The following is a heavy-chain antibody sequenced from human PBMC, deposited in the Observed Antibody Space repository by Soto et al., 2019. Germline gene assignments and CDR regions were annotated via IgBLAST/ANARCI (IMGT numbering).Heavy chain of an antibody. V-gene: IGHV1-8*01. Sequence: ASVKVSCKASGYTFTSYDINWVRQATGQGLEWMGWMNPNSGNTGYAQKFQGRVTMTRNTSISTAYMELSSLRSEDTAVYYCARGRYYYDSRRYYYYGMDVWGQGTTVTV. CDR3: ARGRYYYDSRRYYYYGMDV. CDR2: MNPNSGNT. CDR1: GYTFTSYD. D-gene: IGHD3-22*01. J-gene: IGHJ6*02.